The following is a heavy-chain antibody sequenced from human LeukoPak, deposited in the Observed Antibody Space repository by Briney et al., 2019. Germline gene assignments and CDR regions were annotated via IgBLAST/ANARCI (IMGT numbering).Heavy chain of an antibody. V-gene: IGHV3-7*01. CDR1: GFTFSSSW. D-gene: IGHD3-10*01. J-gene: IGHJ4*02. CDR2: INQDGSAK. Sequence: GGSLRLSCAASGFTFSSSWMTWARQAPVKGLEWVASINQDGSAKYYVDSVKGRFTISRDNAKNSLYLQMNSLRAEDTAVYYCARGAYGSGSYSPGPPDYWGQGTLVTVSS. CDR3: ARGAYGSGSYSPGPPDY.